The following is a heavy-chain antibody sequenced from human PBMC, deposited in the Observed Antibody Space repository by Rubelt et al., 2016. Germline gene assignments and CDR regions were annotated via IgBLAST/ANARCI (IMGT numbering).Heavy chain of an antibody. V-gene: IGHV1-3*01. D-gene: IGHD1-1*01. Sequence: QVQLVQSGAEVKKPGASVKVSCKVSGYTFSYYAIHWVRQAPGQSLEWMGWVNGGNDNTKYSRKFQGRVTITRDTSASTAYMELSSLRYEDTAVYYCARQERDWYFDPWGRGTLVTVSS. CDR1: GYTFSYYA. J-gene: IGHJ2*01. CDR3: ARQERDWYFDP. CDR2: VNGGNDNT.